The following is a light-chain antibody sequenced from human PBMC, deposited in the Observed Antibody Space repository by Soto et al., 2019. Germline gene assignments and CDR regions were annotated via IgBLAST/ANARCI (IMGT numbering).Light chain of an antibody. CDR3: LLSYSGAVWV. CDR1: TGAVTSGHY. Sequence: QAVVTQEPSLTVSPGGTVTLTCGSSTGAVTSGHYPYWFQQKPGQAPRTLIYDTSNKHSWTPARFSGSLLGGKAALTLSGAQPEDEAEYYCLLSYSGAVWVFGGGTKVTAL. V-gene: IGLV7-46*01. CDR2: DTS. J-gene: IGLJ3*02.